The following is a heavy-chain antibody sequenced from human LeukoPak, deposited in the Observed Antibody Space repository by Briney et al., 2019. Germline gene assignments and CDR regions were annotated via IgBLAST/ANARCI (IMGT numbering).Heavy chain of an antibody. Sequence: GASVKVSCKASGDTFASYGITWVRQAPGQGLEWMGWISAYNGNTNYAQKFQGRVTMTRDTSISTAYMELSRLRSDDTAVYYCASQDYDYWGQGTLVTVSS. J-gene: IGHJ4*02. V-gene: IGHV1-18*01. CDR1: GDTFASYG. CDR2: ISAYNGNT. D-gene: IGHD2-15*01. CDR3: ASQDYDY.